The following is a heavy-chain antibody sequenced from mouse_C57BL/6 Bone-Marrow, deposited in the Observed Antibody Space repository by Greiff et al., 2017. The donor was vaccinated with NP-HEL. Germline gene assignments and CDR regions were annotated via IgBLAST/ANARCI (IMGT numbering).Heavy chain of an antibody. J-gene: IGHJ1*03. CDR3: ARSAYGSSYGWYFEV. D-gene: IGHD1-1*01. CDR1: GYAFTNYL. V-gene: IGHV1-54*01. Sequence: VQLVESGAELVRPGTSVKVSCKASGYAFTNYLIEWVKQRPGQGLEWIGVINPGSGGTNYNEKFKGKATLTADKSSSTAYMQLSSLTSDDAAVYFCARSAYGSSYGWYFEVWGTGTTVTVSS. CDR2: INPGSGGT.